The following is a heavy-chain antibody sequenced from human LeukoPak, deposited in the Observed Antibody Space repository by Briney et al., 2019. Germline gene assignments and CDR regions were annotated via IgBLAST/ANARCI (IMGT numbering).Heavy chain of an antibody. CDR1: GFTFSSYW. CDR2: IKQDGSEK. CDR3: ARVSGWELPDYFDY. J-gene: IGHJ4*02. Sequence: GGSLRLSCAASGFTFSSYWMSWVRQAPGKGLEWVANIKQDGSEKYYVDSVKGRLTISRDNAKNSLYLQMNSLRAEDTAVYYCARVSGWELPDYFDYWGQGTLVTVSS. D-gene: IGHD1-26*01. V-gene: IGHV3-7*01.